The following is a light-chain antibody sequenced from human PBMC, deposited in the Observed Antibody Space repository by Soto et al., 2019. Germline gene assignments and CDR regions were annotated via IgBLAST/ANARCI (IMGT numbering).Light chain of an antibody. V-gene: IGKV3-20*01. J-gene: IGKJ4*01. CDR2: GAS. CDR1: QSVSSSY. CDR3: QQYGSSSA. Sequence: EIVLTQSPGTLSLSPGERATLSCRASQSVSSSYLAWYQQKPGQAPRLLIYGASSRATGIPDRFSGSGSGTDLTLTISRLEPEDFAVYYCQQYGSSSAFGGGTKVDIK.